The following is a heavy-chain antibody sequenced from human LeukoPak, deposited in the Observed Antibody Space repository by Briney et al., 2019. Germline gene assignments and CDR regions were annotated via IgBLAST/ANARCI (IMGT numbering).Heavy chain of an antibody. V-gene: IGHV3-30*02. D-gene: IGHD3-16*01. CDR2: IRHDGSIK. CDR3: AKDSLADIDY. J-gene: IGHJ4*02. Sequence: GGSLRLSCAASGFTFSTYAMSWVRQAPGKGLEWVAFIRHDGSIKNYADSVKGRSTISRDNSKNTLYLQMNSLRAEDTAVYYCAKDSLADIDYWGQGTLVTVSS. CDR1: GFTFSTYA.